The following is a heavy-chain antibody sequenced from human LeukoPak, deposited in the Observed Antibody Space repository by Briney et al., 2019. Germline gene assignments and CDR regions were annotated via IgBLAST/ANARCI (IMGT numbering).Heavy chain of an antibody. D-gene: IGHD2-21*02. CDR2: ISYDGSNK. J-gene: IGHJ4*02. V-gene: IGHV3-30-3*01. CDR3: ASQVVVVTAIAAGMGTYSDSIDY. Sequence: PGGSLRLSCAASGFTFSSYAMHWVRQVPGKGLEWVAVISYDGSNKYYADSVKGRFTISRDDSQNTLYLQMNSLRAEDTAVYYCASQVVVVTAIAAGMGTYSDSIDYWGQGTLVTVSS. CDR1: GFTFSSYA.